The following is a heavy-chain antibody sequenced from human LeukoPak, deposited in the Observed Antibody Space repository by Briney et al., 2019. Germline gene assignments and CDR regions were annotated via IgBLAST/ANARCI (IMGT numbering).Heavy chain of an antibody. J-gene: IGHJ4*02. Sequence: SETLSLTCTVSAGSISSYYWTWIRQPPGKGLEWIGYIYYSGSTNYNPFLKSRVAISLDTSKNQFSLRLSSVTAADTAIYYCARGRPDFWTNFYTYFLDSWGQGTLVTVSS. CDR2: IYYSGST. D-gene: IGHD3/OR15-3a*01. CDR1: AGSISSYY. V-gene: IGHV4-59*01. CDR3: ARGRPDFWTNFYTYFLDS.